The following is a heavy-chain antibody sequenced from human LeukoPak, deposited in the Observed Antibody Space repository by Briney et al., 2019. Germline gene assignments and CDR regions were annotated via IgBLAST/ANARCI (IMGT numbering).Heavy chain of an antibody. CDR3: AKDGGVAGDY. CDR2: ISSSTSYI. V-gene: IGHV3-21*04. J-gene: IGHJ4*02. CDR1: GFTFSDYS. Sequence: GGSLRLSCAASGFTFSDYSMNWVRQAPGKGLEWVSSISSSTSYIYYADSVKGRFTISRDNSKNTLYLQMNSLRAEDTAVYYCAKDGGVAGDYWGQGTLVTVSS. D-gene: IGHD3-3*01.